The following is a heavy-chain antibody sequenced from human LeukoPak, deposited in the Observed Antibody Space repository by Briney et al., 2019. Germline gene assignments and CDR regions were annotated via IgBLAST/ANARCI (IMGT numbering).Heavy chain of an antibody. CDR2: IESKTDGGTT. CDR3: AKEGDYGSGSYFDY. V-gene: IGHV3-15*04. Sequence: GGSLRLSCAASGFSFSDAWMSWVRQIPGKGLEWVGRIESKTDGGTTDYAAPVKGRFTISRDDSKNTLYLQMNSLRAEDTAVYYCAKEGDYGSGSYFDYWGQGTLVTVSS. J-gene: IGHJ4*02. D-gene: IGHD3-10*01. CDR1: GFSFSDAW.